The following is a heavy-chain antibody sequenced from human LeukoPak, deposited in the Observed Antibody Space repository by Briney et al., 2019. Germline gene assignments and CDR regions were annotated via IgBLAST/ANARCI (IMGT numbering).Heavy chain of an antibody. CDR1: GYTFTSYG. CDR3: ARANPGYYDSSGYFGPDY. Sequence: ASVKVSCKASGYTFTSYGISWVRQAPGQGLEWMGWISAYNGNTNYAQKLQGRVTMTTDTSTSTAYMELRSLRSDDTAVYYCARANPGYYDSSGYFGPDYWGQGTLVTVSS. D-gene: IGHD3-22*01. J-gene: IGHJ4*02. CDR2: ISAYNGNT. V-gene: IGHV1-18*01.